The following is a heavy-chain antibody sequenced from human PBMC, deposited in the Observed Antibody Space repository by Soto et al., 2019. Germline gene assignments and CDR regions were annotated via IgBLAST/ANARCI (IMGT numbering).Heavy chain of an antibody. V-gene: IGHV4-38-2*01. CDR1: GYSVSSGYY. D-gene: IGHD3-22*01. Sequence: PSETLSLTCAVSGYSVSSGYYWGWIRQPPGKGLEWIGNGFHRGTTYYNPSLKSRAVISVDTSKNEFSLRLDTVTAADTAVYYCARVDSPYYYNSSGYFTYWGQGILVTVSS. CDR3: ARVDSPYYYNSSGYFTY. CDR2: GFHRGTT. J-gene: IGHJ4*02.